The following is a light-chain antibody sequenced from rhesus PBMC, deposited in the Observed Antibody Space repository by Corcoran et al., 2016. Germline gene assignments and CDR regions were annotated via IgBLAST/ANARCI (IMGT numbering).Light chain of an antibody. Sequence: DIQMTQSPSSLSASVGDRVTITCRARENVNNYLNWYQQKTGKAPKLLIYKASTLQSGVPSRFSGSGSGTDYTFTISSLQPEDVATYYCQQHNSYPLTFGGGTKVELK. J-gene: IGKJ4*01. CDR1: ENVNNY. V-gene: IGKV1-74*01. CDR3: QQHNSYPLT. CDR2: KAS.